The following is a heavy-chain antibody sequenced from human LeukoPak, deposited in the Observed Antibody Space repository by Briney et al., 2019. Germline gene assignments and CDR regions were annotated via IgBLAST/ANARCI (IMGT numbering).Heavy chain of an antibody. CDR2: ISSSGDT. D-gene: IGHD1-26*01. CDR1: GFPFSSYA. J-gene: IGHJ4*02. Sequence: GGSLRLSCAASGFPFSSYAMSWVRQAPGKGLEWVSAISSSGDTYYAGSVKGRFTISRDNSKNTLYLQMNSLRAEDTAVYYCAKDAVGATAYYFDYWGQGTLVTVSS. CDR3: AKDAVGATAYYFDY. V-gene: IGHV3-23*01.